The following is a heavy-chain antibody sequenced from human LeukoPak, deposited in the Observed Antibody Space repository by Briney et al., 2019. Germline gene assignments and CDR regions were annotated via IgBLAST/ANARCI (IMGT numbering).Heavy chain of an antibody. Sequence: PGRSLRLSCAASGFTFSSYAMHWVRQAPGKGLEWVAVISYDGSNKYYADSVKGRFTISRDNSKNTLYLQMNSLRAEDTAVYYCARGWDIVVVPAAMDYWGQGTLVTVSS. CDR1: GFTFSSYA. V-gene: IGHV3-30-3*01. CDR2: ISYDGSNK. CDR3: ARGWDIVVVPAAMDY. J-gene: IGHJ4*02. D-gene: IGHD2-2*01.